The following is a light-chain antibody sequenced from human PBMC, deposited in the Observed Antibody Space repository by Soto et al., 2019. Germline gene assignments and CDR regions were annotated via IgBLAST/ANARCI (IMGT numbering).Light chain of an antibody. J-gene: IGKJ2*01. CDR1: QSVSSSY. CDR3: QQYGSSLYT. V-gene: IGKV3-20*01. Sequence: EIVLTQSPGTLSLSPGERATLSCRASQSVSSSYLAWYQQKPGQAPRLLIYGASSRATGIPDRFSGSGSGTDFTLTISRLEPEDFAGYSCQQYGSSLYTFGQGTKLEI. CDR2: GAS.